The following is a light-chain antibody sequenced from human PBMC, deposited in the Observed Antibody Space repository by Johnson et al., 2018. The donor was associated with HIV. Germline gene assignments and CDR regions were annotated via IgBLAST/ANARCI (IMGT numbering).Light chain of an antibody. CDR2: ENN. V-gene: IGLV1-51*02. CDR3: GTWDSSLNSYV. Sequence: QSVLTQPPSVSAAPGQKVTISCSGSSSKIGNNYVSWYQQLPGTAPKLLIYENNRRPSGTPDRFSGSKSGTSATLGITGLQTGDVADYYCGTWDSSLNSYVFGTGTKVTRL. J-gene: IGLJ1*01. CDR1: SSKIGNNY.